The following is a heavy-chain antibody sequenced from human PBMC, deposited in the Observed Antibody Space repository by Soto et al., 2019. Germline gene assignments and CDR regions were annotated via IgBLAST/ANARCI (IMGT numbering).Heavy chain of an antibody. Sequence: SETLSLTCTVSGYSISSGYYWGWLRQPPGKGLEWIGSIYHTGNTYDNPSLKSRVTISVDTSKNQFSLKLSSVTAADTAVYYCGRETYNDFWSGSLPVDYWGQGALVTVSS. CDR1: GYSISSGYY. V-gene: IGHV4-38-2*02. J-gene: IGHJ4*02. D-gene: IGHD3-3*01. CDR3: GRETYNDFWSGSLPVDY. CDR2: IYHTGNT.